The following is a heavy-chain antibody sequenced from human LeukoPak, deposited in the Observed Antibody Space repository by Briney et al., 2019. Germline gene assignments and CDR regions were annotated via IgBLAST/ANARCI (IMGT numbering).Heavy chain of an antibody. CDR2: IYTSGST. Sequence: PSETLSLTCTVSGGSISSYYWSWIRQPAGKGLEWIGRIYTSGSTNYNPSLKSRVTMSVDTSKNQFSLKLSSVTATDTAVYYCAGLLTSPNWFDPWGQGTLVTVSS. J-gene: IGHJ5*02. D-gene: IGHD2-15*01. V-gene: IGHV4-4*07. CDR3: AGLLTSPNWFDP. CDR1: GGSISSYY.